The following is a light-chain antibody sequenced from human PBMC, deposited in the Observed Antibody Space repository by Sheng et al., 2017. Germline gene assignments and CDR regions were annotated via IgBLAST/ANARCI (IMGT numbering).Light chain of an antibody. J-gene: IGKJ2*01. CDR2: DAS. V-gene: IGKV3-11*01. CDR1: QSVSSN. Sequence: EIVMTQSPATLSLSPGERATLSCRASQSVSSNVAWYQQKPGQAPRVLIYDASNRATGIPARFSGSGSGTGFTLTISSLEPEDFAVYYCQHRAYFGQGTKLEI. CDR3: QHRAY.